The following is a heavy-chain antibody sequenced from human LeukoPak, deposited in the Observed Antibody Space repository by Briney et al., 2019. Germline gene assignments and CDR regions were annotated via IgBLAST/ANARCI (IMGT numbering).Heavy chain of an antibody. V-gene: IGHV1-18*01. CDR3: ARIAYCGGDCYTTYFDY. Sequence: ASVKVSCKASGYTFTTYGISWVRQAPGQGLEWMGWISAYNGNINYAQKLQGRVTMTTDTSTSTAYMELRSLRSDDTAVYYCARIAYCGGDCYTTYFDYWGQGTLVTVSS. D-gene: IGHD2-21*01. J-gene: IGHJ4*02. CDR1: GYTFTTYG. CDR2: ISAYNGNI.